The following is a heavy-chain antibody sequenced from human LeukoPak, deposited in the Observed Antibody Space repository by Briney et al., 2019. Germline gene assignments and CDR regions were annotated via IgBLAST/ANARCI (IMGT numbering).Heavy chain of an antibody. Sequence: GGSLRLSCAASGFTFSSYAMHWVRQAPGKGLEWVAVISYDGSNKYYADSVKGRFTISRDNAKNTLYLQMNSLRAEDTAVYYCARGAEAITMVRGVIWPPDNWFDPWGQGTLVTVSS. J-gene: IGHJ5*02. CDR1: GFTFSSYA. D-gene: IGHD3-10*01. CDR2: ISYDGSNK. V-gene: IGHV3-30*04. CDR3: ARGAEAITMVRGVIWPPDNWFDP.